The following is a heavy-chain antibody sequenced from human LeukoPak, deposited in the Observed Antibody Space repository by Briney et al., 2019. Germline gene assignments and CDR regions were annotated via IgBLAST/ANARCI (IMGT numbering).Heavy chain of an antibody. Sequence: GESLKISCAASGFTFSSYAMSWVRQAPGKGLEWVSAISGSGGSTYYADSVKGRFTISRDNSKNTLYLQMNSLRAEDTAVYYCATWSGSYPNYYYYYYMDVWGKGTTVTVSS. CDR3: ATWSGSYPNYYYYYYMDV. D-gene: IGHD1-26*01. CDR2: ISGSGGST. J-gene: IGHJ6*03. V-gene: IGHV3-23*01. CDR1: GFTFSSYA.